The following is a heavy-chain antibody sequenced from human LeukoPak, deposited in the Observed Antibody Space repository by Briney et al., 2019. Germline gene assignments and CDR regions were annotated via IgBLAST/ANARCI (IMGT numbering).Heavy chain of an antibody. CDR3: AKGAAAGTNWYFDL. CDR2: IKQDGSEK. V-gene: IGHV3-7*03. D-gene: IGHD6-13*01. CDR1: GFTFSSYW. J-gene: IGHJ2*01. Sequence: GGSLRLSCAASGFTFSSYWMSWVRQAPGKGLEWVANIKQDGSEKYYVDSVKGRFTISRDNSKNTLYLQMNSLRAEETAVYYCAKGAAAGTNWYFDLWGRGTLVTVSS.